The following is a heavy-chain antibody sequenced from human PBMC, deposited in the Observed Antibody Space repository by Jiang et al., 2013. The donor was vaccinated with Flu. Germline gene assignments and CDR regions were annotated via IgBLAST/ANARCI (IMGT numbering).Heavy chain of an antibody. J-gene: IGHJ4*02. V-gene: IGHV1-69*04. CDR2: IIPILGIA. Sequence: TFSSYAISWVRQAPGQGLEWMGRIIPILGIANYAQKFQGRVTITADKSTSTAYMELSSLRSEDTAVYYCAGDQYYDFWSGYYGDYWGQGTLVTVSS. CDR1: TFSSYA. CDR3: AGDQYYDFWSGYYGDY. D-gene: IGHD3-3*01.